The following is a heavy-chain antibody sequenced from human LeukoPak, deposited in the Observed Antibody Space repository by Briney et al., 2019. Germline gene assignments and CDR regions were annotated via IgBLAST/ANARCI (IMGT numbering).Heavy chain of an antibody. CDR2: IRSKANSYAT. CDR3: TTVEDFLDPRYFDY. J-gene: IGHJ4*02. CDR1: GFTFSGSA. D-gene: IGHD3/OR15-3a*01. V-gene: IGHV3-73*01. Sequence: GGSLRLSCAASGFTFSGSAMHWVRQASGKGLEWVGRIRSKANSYATAYAASVKGRFTISRDDSKNTAYLQMNSLKTEDTAVYYCTTVEDFLDPRYFDYWGQGTLVSVSS.